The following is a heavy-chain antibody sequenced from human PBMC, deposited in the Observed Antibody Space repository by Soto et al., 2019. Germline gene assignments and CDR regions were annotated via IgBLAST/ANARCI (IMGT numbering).Heavy chain of an antibody. V-gene: IGHV1-18*01. J-gene: IGHJ4*02. D-gene: IGHD3-10*01. Sequence: VQLVQSGNVVQKPGSSVKVSCKTSGYTFSSYGIIWLRQAPGQGLEWMGWISGYNGNADYAQRFRGRVNMTTDTSTTTVFMELRDLRSDDKALYFCAREGWLGELLYWGQGSLVTVS. CDR1: GYTFSSYG. CDR2: ISGYNGNA. CDR3: AREGWLGELLY.